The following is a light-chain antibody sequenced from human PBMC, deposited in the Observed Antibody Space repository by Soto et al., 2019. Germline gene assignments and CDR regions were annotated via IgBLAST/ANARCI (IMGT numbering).Light chain of an antibody. CDR1: QSVSSSQ. CDR2: GAS. Sequence: EVVLTQSAGTLSLSRGESATLSCRASQSVSSSQVACYQLKPGQAPRLLIYGASSRATGIPDRFSGVGSETDFPLTIRRLEPEDFAVYYCQRYATPPHTFGQGTKLEIK. J-gene: IGKJ2*01. V-gene: IGKV3-20*01. CDR3: QRYATPPHT.